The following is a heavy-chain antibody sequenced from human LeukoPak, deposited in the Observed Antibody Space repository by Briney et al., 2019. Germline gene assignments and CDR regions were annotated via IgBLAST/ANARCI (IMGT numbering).Heavy chain of an antibody. V-gene: IGHV3-23*01. CDR1: GFTFNTYG. Sequence: GGSLRLSCAASGFTFNTYGMSWVRQAPGKGLEWVSGISGSGGATYYADSVKGRFTISRDDPHNTLYLQMNSLRAEDTAVYYCAREPPGVLRYFDWTPPYWGQGTLVTVSS. J-gene: IGHJ4*02. CDR2: ISGSGGAT. CDR3: AREPPGVLRYFDWTPPY. D-gene: IGHD3-9*01.